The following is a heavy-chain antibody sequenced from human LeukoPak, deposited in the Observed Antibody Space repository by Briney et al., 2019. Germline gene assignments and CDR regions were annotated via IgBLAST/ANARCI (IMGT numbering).Heavy chain of an antibody. V-gene: IGHV3-74*01. CDR2: SKKDGTYR. J-gene: IGHJ4*02. CDR3: AREMSSGWFY. D-gene: IGHD6-19*01. CDR1: GCTFSGNW. Sequence: PGGSLRLSCVVSGCTFSGNWMHWVRHGPGKGLMCVARSKKDGTYRDYADSVKGRFTISRDNSKNTLYLQMNSLRAEDTAVYYCAREMSSGWFYWGQGTLVTVSS.